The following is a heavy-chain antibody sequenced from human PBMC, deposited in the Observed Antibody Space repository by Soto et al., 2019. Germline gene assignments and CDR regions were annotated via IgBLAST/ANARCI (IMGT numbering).Heavy chain of an antibody. J-gene: IGHJ4*02. D-gene: IGHD3-9*01. V-gene: IGHV4-30-4*01. CDR1: GGSISSGDYY. CDR2: IYYSGST. CDR3: ARDPANYDILTGLNYFDY. Sequence: ASETLSLTCTVSGGSISSGDYYWSWIRQPPGKGLEWIGYIYYSGSTYYNPSLKSRVTISVDTSKNQFSLKLSSVTAADTAVYYCARDPANYDILTGLNYFDYWGQGTLVTVSS.